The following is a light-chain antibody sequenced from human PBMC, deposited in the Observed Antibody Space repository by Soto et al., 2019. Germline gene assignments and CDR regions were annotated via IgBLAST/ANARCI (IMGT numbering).Light chain of an antibody. V-gene: IGLV2-14*01. J-gene: IGLJ3*02. CDR2: EVS. CDR3: SSYLSGDTLV. CDR1: SSDVGGYDY. Sequence: QAVVTQPASVSGSPGQSITISCTGTSSDVGGYDYVSWYQQYPGIAPKLVIYEVSNRPSGVSNRFSGSKSGNTASLTISGLQAEDEADYYCSSYLSGDTLVFGGGTKLTVL.